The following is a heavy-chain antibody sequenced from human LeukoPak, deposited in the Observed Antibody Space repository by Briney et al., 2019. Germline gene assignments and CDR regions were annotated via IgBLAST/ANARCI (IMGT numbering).Heavy chain of an antibody. D-gene: IGHD3-16*01. CDR3: GREGAYYFDY. Sequence: GGSLRLSCEASGFTFSSYSMNWVRQAPGQGLEWVSSISSSSSYIYYADSVKGRFTISRDNAKNSLYLQMNSLRAEDTAMYYCGREGAYYFDYWGQGTLVTVSS. J-gene: IGHJ4*02. CDR1: GFTFSSYS. V-gene: IGHV3-21*01. CDR2: ISSSSSYI.